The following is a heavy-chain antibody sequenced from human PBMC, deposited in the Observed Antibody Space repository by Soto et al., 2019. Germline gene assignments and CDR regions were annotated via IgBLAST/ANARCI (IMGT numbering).Heavy chain of an antibody. Sequence: ASVKVSCKASGYTFTSYDINWVRQATGQGLEWMGWMNPNSGNTGYAQKFQGRVTMTRNTSISTAYMELSSLRSEDTAVYYCARGLDYCSGGCYNSFDPWGQGTTVTVSS. CDR2: MNPNSGNT. CDR3: ARGLDYCSGGCYNSFDP. V-gene: IGHV1-8*01. D-gene: IGHD2-15*01. J-gene: IGHJ5*02. CDR1: GYTFTSYD.